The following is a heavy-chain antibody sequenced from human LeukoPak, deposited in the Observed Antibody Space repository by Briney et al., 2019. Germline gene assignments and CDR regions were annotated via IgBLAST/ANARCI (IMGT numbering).Heavy chain of an antibody. D-gene: IGHD6-19*01. CDR3: ARGSESSGWEFYLDV. CDR2: INWNGGST. CDR1: GFTFDDYG. J-gene: IGHJ6*03. Sequence: RTGGSLRLSCAASGFTFDDYGMSWVRQAPGKGLEWVSGINWNGGSTGYADSVKGRFTISRDNAKNSLYLQMNSLRAEDTALYYCARGSESSGWEFYLDVWGKGTTVTVSS. V-gene: IGHV3-20*04.